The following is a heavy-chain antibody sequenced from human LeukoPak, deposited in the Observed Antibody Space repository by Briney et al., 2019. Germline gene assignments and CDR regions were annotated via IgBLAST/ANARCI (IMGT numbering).Heavy chain of an antibody. CDR2: INHSGST. J-gene: IGHJ6*03. CDR1: GGSFSGYY. D-gene: IGHD3-3*01. V-gene: IGHV4-34*01. Sequence: SETLSLTCAVYGGSFSGYYWSWIRQPPGKGLEWIGEINHSGSTNYNPSLKSRVTISVDTSKNQFSLELSSVTAADTAVYYCARGRNFWSGYLIHMDVWGKGTTVTVSS. CDR3: ARGRNFWSGYLIHMDV.